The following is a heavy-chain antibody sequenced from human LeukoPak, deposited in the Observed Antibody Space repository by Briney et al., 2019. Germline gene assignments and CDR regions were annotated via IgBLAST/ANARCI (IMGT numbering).Heavy chain of an antibody. J-gene: IGHJ4*02. CDR3: ARVGKWELLRGYYFDY. CDR2: INPNSGGT. D-gene: IGHD1-26*01. V-gene: IGHV1-2*02. CDR1: GYTCTVYY. Sequence: ASVKVSCKASGYTCTVYYMHWVRQAPGQGLEWMGWINPNSGGTNYSQKFQGRVTMTRDTSISTAYMELSRLRSDDTAVYSCARVGKWELLRGYYFDYWGQGTLVTVSS.